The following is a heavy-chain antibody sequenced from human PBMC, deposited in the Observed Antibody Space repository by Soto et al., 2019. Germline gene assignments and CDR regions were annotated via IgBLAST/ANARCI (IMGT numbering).Heavy chain of an antibody. V-gene: IGHV5-10-1*01. Sequence: GESLKISCKGSGYSFTSYWISWVRQMPGKGLEWMGRIDPSDSYTNYSPSFQGHVTISADKSISTAYLQWSSLKASDTAMYYCARVHCSSTSCYFEDYYYYGMDAWGQGTTVTVSS. CDR3: ARVHCSSTSCYFEDYYYYGMDA. D-gene: IGHD2-2*01. J-gene: IGHJ6*02. CDR2: IDPSDSYT. CDR1: GYSFTSYW.